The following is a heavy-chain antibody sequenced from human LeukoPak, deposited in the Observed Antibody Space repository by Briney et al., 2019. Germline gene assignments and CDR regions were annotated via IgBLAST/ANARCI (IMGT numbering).Heavy chain of an antibody. CDR3: ARLTYGIDAFEM. CDR1: GGSIHIASFSAYY. J-gene: IGHJ3*02. CDR2: IDQSGNT. V-gene: IGHV4-34*01. Sequence: SETLSLTCAVYGGSIHIASFSAYYWTWVRQSPGRGLQWIGEIDQSGNTHYNPSLNSRVTISVDTAKNQMSLKLTSVTAADTAVYYCARLTYGIDAFEMWGQGTMVAVSS. D-gene: IGHD4-17*01.